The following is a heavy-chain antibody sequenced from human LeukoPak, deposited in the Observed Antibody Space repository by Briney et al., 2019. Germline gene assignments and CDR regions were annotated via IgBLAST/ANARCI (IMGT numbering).Heavy chain of an antibody. CDR1: GFTFSSYA. Sequence: GGSLRLSCAASGFTFSSYAMHWVRQAPGKELEWVAVISYDGSNKYYADSVKGRFTISRDNSKNTLYLQMNSLRAEDTAVYYCARVSPPTWIRGAFDIWGQGTMVTVSS. J-gene: IGHJ3*02. CDR3: ARVSPPTWIRGAFDI. CDR2: ISYDGSNK. V-gene: IGHV3-30-3*01. D-gene: IGHD5-18*01.